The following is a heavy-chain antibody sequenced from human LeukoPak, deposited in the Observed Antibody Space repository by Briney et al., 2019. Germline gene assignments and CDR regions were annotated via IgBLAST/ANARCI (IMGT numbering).Heavy chain of an antibody. CDR2: INTNTGNP. CDR1: GYSFTSYA. J-gene: IGHJ4*02. D-gene: IGHD6-19*01. CDR3: ARVAEYSSGWYDPFDY. V-gene: IGHV7-4-1*02. Sequence: ASVKVSCKASGYSFTSYAMNWVRQAPGQGLEWMGWINTNTGNPTYAQGFTGRCVFSLDTSVSTAYLQISSLKAGDTAVYSCARVAEYSSGWYDPFDYWGQGTLVTVS.